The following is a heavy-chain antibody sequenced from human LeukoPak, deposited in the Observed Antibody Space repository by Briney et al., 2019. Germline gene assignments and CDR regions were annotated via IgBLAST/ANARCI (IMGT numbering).Heavy chain of an antibody. J-gene: IGHJ4*02. CDR2: INPNSDGT. D-gene: IGHD6-6*01. V-gene: IGHV1-2*06. Sequence: ASVKVSCKASGYTFTDYYMNWVRQAPGQGLEWMGRINPNSDGTNYAQKFQGRVTMTRDTSISTAYMELYRLRSDDAAVYYCARLIAARPDIDYWGQGTLVTVSS. CDR1: GYTFTDYY. CDR3: ARLIAARPDIDY.